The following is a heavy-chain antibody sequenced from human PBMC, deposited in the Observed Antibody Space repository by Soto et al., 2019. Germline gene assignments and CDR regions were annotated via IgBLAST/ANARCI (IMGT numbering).Heavy chain of an antibody. J-gene: IGHJ6*02. D-gene: IGHD2-2*01. CDR1: GFTFVSYA. Sequence: PWGSLRLSCAASGFTFVSYAMHCFRQSPFKWLEWVAVISYDGSNKYYADSVKGRFTISRDNSKNTLYLQMNSLRAEDTAVYYCARDQFYCSSTSCLGDYYGMDVWGQGTTVTVSS. CDR3: ARDQFYCSSTSCLGDYYGMDV. CDR2: ISYDGSNK. V-gene: IGHV3-30-3*01.